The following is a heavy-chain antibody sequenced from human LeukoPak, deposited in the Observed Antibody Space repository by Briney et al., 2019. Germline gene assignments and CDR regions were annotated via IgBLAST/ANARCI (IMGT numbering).Heavy chain of an antibody. CDR2: IIPIFGTA. Sequence: SVKVSCKASGGTFSSYAISWVRQAPGQGLEWMGGIIPIFGTANYAQKFQGRVTITTDESTSTAYMELSSLRSEDTAVYYCARGPDYTLTTFYYCYYMDVWGKGTAVTVSS. J-gene: IGHJ6*03. CDR1: GGTFSSYA. V-gene: IGHV1-69*05. CDR3: ARGPDYTLTTFYYCYYMDV. D-gene: IGHD2-2*02.